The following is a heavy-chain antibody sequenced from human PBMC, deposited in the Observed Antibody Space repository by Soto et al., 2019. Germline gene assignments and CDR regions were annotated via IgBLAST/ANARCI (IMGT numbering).Heavy chain of an antibody. CDR2: IIPIFSSR. Sequence: QVQLVQSGAELKKPGSSVKVSCKTSRDTFNKYAFNWVRQAPGQGLEWMGWIIPIFSSRNYAEKFQGRVTITSDDSTSTAYMELRSLRFEDTVVYYCARGETYLGVWGQGTTVTVSS. D-gene: IGHD3-16*01. J-gene: IGHJ6*02. V-gene: IGHV1-69*01. CDR3: ARGETYLGV. CDR1: RDTFNKYA.